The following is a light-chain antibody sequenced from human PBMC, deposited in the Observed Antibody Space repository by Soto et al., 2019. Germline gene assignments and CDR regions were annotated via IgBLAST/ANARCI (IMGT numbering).Light chain of an antibody. Sequence: DIVMTQSPLSLPVTPGEPASISCRSSQSLLHSNGYNYLDWYLQKPGHSPQLLIYLGSLRASGVPDRFSGSGSGTDFTLKISRVEAEDVGMYYFMQSLQTSHTFGQGTKLEIK. CDR2: LGS. CDR3: MQSLQTSHT. CDR1: QSLLHSNGYNY. V-gene: IGKV2-28*01. J-gene: IGKJ2*01.